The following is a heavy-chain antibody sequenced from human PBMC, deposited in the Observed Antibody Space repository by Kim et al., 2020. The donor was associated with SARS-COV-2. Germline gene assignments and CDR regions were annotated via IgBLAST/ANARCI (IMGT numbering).Heavy chain of an antibody. V-gene: IGHV3-15*01. Sequence: GGSLRLSCAASGFTFSNDWMSWVRQAPGKGLEWVGRIKSKTDGGTTDYAAPVKGRFTISRDDSKNTLYLQMNSLKTEDTAVYYCTTDGPPWGRKQWLEWKLNYWGQGTLVTVSS. D-gene: IGHD6-19*01. CDR1: GFTFSNDW. J-gene: IGHJ4*02. CDR2: IKSKTDGGTT. CDR3: TTDGPPWGRKQWLEWKLNY.